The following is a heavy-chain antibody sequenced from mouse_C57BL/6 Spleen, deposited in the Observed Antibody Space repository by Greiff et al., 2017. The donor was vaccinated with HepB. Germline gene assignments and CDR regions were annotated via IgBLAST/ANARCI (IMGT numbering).Heavy chain of an antibody. D-gene: IGHD3-3*01. CDR1: GFTFSSYA. CDR3: TRAAGQDYFDY. Sequence: EVKLVESGEGLVKPGGSLKLSCAASGFTFSSYAMSWVRQTPEKRLEWVAYISSGGDYIYYADTVKGRFTISRDNARNTLYLQMSSLKSEDTAMYYCTRAAGQDYFDYWGQGTTLTVSS. CDR2: ISSGGDYI. V-gene: IGHV5-9-1*02. J-gene: IGHJ2*01.